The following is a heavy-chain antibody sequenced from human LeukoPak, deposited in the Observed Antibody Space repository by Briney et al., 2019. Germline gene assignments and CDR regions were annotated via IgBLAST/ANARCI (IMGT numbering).Heavy chain of an antibody. Sequence: PSETLSLTCTVSGYSISSGYYWGWIRQPPGKGLEWIGSIYHSGGTYYNPSLKSRVTISVDTSKNQFSLKLSSVTAADTAVYYCARAVGITTALFDYWGQGTLVTVSS. V-gene: IGHV4-38-2*02. D-gene: IGHD1-26*01. CDR3: ARAVGITTALFDY. CDR1: GYSISSGYY. J-gene: IGHJ4*02. CDR2: IYHSGGT.